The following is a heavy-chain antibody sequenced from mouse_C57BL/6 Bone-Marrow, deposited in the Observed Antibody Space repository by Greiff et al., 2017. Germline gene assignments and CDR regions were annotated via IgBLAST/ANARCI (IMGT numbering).Heavy chain of an antibody. D-gene: IGHD4-1*01. J-gene: IGHJ2*01. Sequence: EVQLQESGPGLVKPSQSLSLTCSVTGYSITSGYYWNWIRQFPGNKLEWMGYISYDGSNNYNPSLKNRISITRDTSKNQFFLKLNSVTTEDTATYYCARELVPYYFDYWGQGTTLTVSS. CDR3: ARELVPYYFDY. CDR1: GYSITSGYY. CDR2: ISYDGSN. V-gene: IGHV3-6*01.